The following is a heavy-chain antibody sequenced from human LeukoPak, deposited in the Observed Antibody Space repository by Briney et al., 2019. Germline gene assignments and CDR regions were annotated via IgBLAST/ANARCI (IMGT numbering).Heavy chain of an antibody. CDR2: MSGSGGST. D-gene: IGHD6-19*01. J-gene: IGHJ4*02. Sequence: SGGSLRLSCAASGFTFSSYAMSWVRQAPGKGLEWVSVMSGSGGSTYQADSVKGRFTISRDNAKNSLYLQMNSLRAEDTAVYYCARAKWLVTPFDYWGQGTLVTVSS. V-gene: IGHV3-23*01. CDR3: ARAKWLVTPFDY. CDR1: GFTFSSYA.